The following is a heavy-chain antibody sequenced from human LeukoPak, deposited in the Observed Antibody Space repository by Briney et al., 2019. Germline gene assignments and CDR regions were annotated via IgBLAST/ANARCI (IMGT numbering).Heavy chain of an antibody. Sequence: GGSLRLSCAASGFTFSSYSMNWVRQAPGKGLEWVSSISSSNSYIYYADSVKGRFTISRDNAKNSLYLQMNSLRAEDTAVYYCARADGSSWFNFWGQGTLVTVSS. D-gene: IGHD6-13*01. CDR1: GFTFSSYS. V-gene: IGHV3-21*01. CDR2: ISSSNSYI. CDR3: ARADGSSWFNF. J-gene: IGHJ4*02.